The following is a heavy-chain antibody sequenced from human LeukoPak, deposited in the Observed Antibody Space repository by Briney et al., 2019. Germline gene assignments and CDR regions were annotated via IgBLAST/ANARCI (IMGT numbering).Heavy chain of an antibody. D-gene: IGHD2-2*01. J-gene: IGHJ4*02. CDR1: GGSISSNY. V-gene: IGHV4-4*07. CDR3: ARSRPVHCSIISCYGLAPFAY. Sequence: PSETLSLTCTVSGGSISSNYWSWIRQPAGKGLEWIGRIYNSGNINYNPSLKSRATMSVDASKNQFSLKLSSVTAADTAIYYCARSRPVHCSIISCYGLAPFAYWGQGTLVTVPP. CDR2: IYNSGNI.